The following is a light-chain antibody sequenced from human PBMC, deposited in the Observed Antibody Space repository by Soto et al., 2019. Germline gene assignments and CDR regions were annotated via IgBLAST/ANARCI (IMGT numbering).Light chain of an antibody. CDR2: GAS. Sequence: EIVLTQSPGTLSLSPGERATLSCRTSQSVSSSYLAWYQQKPGQAPRLLIYGASSRATDIPDRFSGSGSGTDFTLTISSLEPEDFAVYYCQQYGSSPVSFGGGTKVEIK. CDR1: QSVSSSY. V-gene: IGKV3-20*01. J-gene: IGKJ4*01. CDR3: QQYGSSPVS.